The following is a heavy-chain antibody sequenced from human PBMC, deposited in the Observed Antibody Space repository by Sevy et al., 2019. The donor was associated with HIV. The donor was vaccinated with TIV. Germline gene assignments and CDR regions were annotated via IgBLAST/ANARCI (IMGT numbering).Heavy chain of an antibody. CDR1: GFTFSSYS. Sequence: GGSLRLSCAASGFTFSSYSMNWVRQAPGKGLEWISSISSSSNYKYDADSVKGRFTISRDNAQNSLYLQMNSLRAEDTVVYYCARDLIRTLWYFDLWGRGTVVTVSS. CDR3: ARDLIRTLWYFDL. J-gene: IGHJ2*01. V-gene: IGHV3-21*01. D-gene: IGHD3-22*01. CDR2: ISSSSNYK.